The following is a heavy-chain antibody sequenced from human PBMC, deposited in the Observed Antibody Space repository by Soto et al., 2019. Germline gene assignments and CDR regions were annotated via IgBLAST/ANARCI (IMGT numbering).Heavy chain of an antibody. D-gene: IGHD3-16*01. Sequence: SWAQQAPGQGLEWMGWISGYNGNTNYAQNLQGRVTMTTDTATSTAYMELRSLRSDDTAVYYCARGTWGSSGFDSWGQGTLVTVSS. V-gene: IGHV1-18*01. CDR2: ISGYNGNT. CDR3: ARGTWGSSGFDS. J-gene: IGHJ4*02.